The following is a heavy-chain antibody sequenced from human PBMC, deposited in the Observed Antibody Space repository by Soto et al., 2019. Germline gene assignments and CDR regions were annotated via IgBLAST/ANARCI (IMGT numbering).Heavy chain of an antibody. Sequence: PGESLKISCKGSGYSFTSYWISWVRQMPGKGLEWMGIIYPGDSDTRYSPSFQGQVTISADKSISTAYLQWSSLKASDTAMYYCARPSGSHTNHYYGMDVWGQGTTVTVSS. CDR3: ARPSGSHTNHYYGMDV. D-gene: IGHD1-26*01. J-gene: IGHJ6*02. CDR2: IYPGDSDT. V-gene: IGHV5-51*01. CDR1: GYSFTSYW.